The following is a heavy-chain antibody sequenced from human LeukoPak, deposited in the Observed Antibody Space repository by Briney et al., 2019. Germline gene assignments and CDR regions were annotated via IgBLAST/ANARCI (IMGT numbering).Heavy chain of an antibody. D-gene: IGHD2/OR15-2a*01. V-gene: IGHV1-69*05. CDR1: GGTFSSYA. Sequence: ASVKVSCKASGGTFSSYAISWVRQAPGQGLEWMGGIIPIFGTANYAQKFQGRVTITTDESTSTAYMELSSLRSEDTAVYYCARDFLPHDAFDIWGQGTIVTVSS. J-gene: IGHJ3*02. CDR2: IIPIFGTA. CDR3: ARDFLPHDAFDI.